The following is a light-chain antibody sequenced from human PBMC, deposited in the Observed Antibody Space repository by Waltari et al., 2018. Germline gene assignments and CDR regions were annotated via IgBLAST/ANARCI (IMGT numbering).Light chain of an antibody. Sequence: QSALTQPAPVSRSPGQSIPISCTGPSSDVETSTLFSWYQHHPDKAPKLMIYEVAKRPSGVSNRFSGSKSGNTASLTISGLQAEDEADYYCCSYAGGGTYVFGRGTKVTVL. J-gene: IGLJ1*01. CDR3: CSYAGGGTYV. V-gene: IGLV2-23*02. CDR1: SSDVETSTL. CDR2: EVA.